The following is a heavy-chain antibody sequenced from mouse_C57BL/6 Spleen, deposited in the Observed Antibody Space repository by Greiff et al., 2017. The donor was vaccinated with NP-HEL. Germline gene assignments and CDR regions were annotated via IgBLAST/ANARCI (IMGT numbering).Heavy chain of an antibody. J-gene: IGHJ2*01. D-gene: IGHD1-1*01. CDR1: GYTFTSYW. CDR2: IDPSDSET. CDR3: ARGPSDYYGSSYEDY. Sequence: QVQLQQPGAELVRPGSSVKLSCKASGYTFTSYWMHWVKQRPIQGLEWIGNIDPSDSETPYNQKFKDKATLTVDKSSSTAYMQLSSLTSEDSAVYYCARGPSDYYGSSYEDYWGQGTTLTVSS. V-gene: IGHV1-52*01.